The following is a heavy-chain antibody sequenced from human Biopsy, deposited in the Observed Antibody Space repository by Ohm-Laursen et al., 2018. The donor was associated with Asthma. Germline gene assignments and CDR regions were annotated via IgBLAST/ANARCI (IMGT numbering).Heavy chain of an antibody. J-gene: IGHJ4*02. D-gene: IGHD1-26*01. V-gene: IGHV3-9*01. CDR2: ISWNSGSI. CDR1: GFTFDDYA. CDR3: AKGEWELLEANFDY. Sequence: SLRLSCTASGFTFDDYAMHWVQQAPGKGLEWVSGISWNSGSIGYADSVEGRFTISRDNAKNSLYLQMNSLRAEDTALYYCAKGEWELLEANFDYWGQGTLVTVSS.